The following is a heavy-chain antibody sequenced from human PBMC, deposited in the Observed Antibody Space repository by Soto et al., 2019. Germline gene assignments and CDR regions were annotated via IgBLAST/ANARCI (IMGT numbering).Heavy chain of an antibody. CDR1: GCTFSSYA. J-gene: IGHJ4*02. CDR2: ISGSGGST. D-gene: IGHD3-22*01. CDR3: AKNLIYYDSSGPYFDY. Sequence: GGSLRLSWAASGCTFSSYAMSWIRQAPGKGLEWVSAISGSGGSTYYADSVKGRFTISRDNSKNTLYLQMNSLRAEDTAVYYCAKNLIYYDSSGPYFDYWGQGTLVTVSS. V-gene: IGHV3-23*01.